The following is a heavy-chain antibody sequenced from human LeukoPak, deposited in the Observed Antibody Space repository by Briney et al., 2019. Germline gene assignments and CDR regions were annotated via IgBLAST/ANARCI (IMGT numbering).Heavy chain of an antibody. CDR3: ARSKTLFGVASWFDP. CDR2: ISYSGST. Sequence: PPETLSLTCTVSGGSISSGTDYWSWIRQHPGKGPEWIGYISYSGSTYYNTSLKSRVTISVDTSKNQFSLNLRSVTAADTAVYYCARSKTLFGVASWFDPWGQGTLVTVSS. CDR1: GGSISSGTDY. J-gene: IGHJ5*02. D-gene: IGHD3-3*01. V-gene: IGHV4-31*03.